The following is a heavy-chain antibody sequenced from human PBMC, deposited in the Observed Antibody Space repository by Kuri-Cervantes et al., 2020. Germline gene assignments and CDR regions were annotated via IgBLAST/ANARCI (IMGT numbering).Heavy chain of an antibody. D-gene: IGHD2-8*02. J-gene: IGHJ4*02. Sequence: GESLKISCAASGFTFDDCALSWVRQAPGKGLEWVSAISGSGGTIYYADSVKGRFTISRDNAQNSLYLQMNSLRAEDTAVYYCARVDPLYWALFDYWGQGTLVTVSS. CDR3: ARVDPLYWALFDY. CDR2: ISGSGGTI. V-gene: IGHV3-21*06. CDR1: GFTFDDCA.